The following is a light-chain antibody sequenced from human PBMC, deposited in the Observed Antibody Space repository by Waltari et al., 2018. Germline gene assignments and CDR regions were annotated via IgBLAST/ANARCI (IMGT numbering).Light chain of an antibody. J-gene: IGLJ2*01. V-gene: IGLV1-44*01. CDR2: STG. Sequence: QSVLTQPPSASGTPGQRVTFSSPGRGSHLGSNAVTWYQQLPGTAPQILIYSTGLRPSGVPDRFSGSKSGTSASLAISGLQSEDEADYYCAAWDDSLNRVFGGGTKLTVL. CDR1: GSHLGSNA. CDR3: AAWDDSLNRV.